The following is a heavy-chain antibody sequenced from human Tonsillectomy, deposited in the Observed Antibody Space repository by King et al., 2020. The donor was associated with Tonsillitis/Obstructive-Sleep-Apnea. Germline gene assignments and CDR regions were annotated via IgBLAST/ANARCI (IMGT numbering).Heavy chain of an antibody. CDR1: GFTFSDFY. Sequence: VQLVESGGGLVKPGGSLRLSCATSGFTFSDFYMSWIRQAPGKGLEWVSYSRSRGSTIYYADSVKGRFTISRDNAKNSLYLQMNSLRAEDTAVYYCAGGYSSSWSSRYYYYMDVWGKGTAVTVSS. D-gene: IGHD6-13*01. J-gene: IGHJ6*03. CDR3: AGGYSSSWSSRYYYYMDV. CDR2: SRSRGSTI. V-gene: IGHV3-11*01.